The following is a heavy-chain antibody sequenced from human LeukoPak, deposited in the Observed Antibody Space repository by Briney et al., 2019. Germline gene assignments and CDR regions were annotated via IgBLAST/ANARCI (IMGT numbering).Heavy chain of an antibody. CDR2: INPNSGGT. D-gene: IGHD2-2*02. J-gene: IGHJ4*02. V-gene: IGHV1-2*06. CDR3: AREDIVVVPAAIYTELEIVRGFDY. CDR1: GYTFTGYY. Sequence: GASVKVSCKASGYTFTGYYMHWVRQAPGQGLEWMGRINPNSGGTNYAQKFQGRVTMTRDTSISTAYMELSRLRSDDTAVYYCAREDIVVVPAAIYTELEIVRGFDYWGQGTLVTVSS.